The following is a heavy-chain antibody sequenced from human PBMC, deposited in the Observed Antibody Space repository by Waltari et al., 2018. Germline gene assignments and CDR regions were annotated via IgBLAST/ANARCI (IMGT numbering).Heavy chain of an antibody. CDR2: IYYNGNT. J-gene: IGHJ4*02. CDR3: AREIYGGNSRPYDH. V-gene: IGHV4-59*02. D-gene: IGHD2-21*02. CDR1: GGSVNSYY. Sequence: QVQLQESGPGLVKPSDTLSRTCPVTGGSVNSYYWSGIRQPPGKGLEWIGHIYYNGNTDYNPSLKRGVTILVDTSKNQVSLKLTSVTAADTALYFCAREIYGGNSRPYDHWGQGTLVTVAS.